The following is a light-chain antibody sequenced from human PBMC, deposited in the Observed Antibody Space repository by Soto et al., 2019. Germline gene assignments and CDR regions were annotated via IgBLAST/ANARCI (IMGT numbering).Light chain of an antibody. J-gene: IGKJ1*01. CDR3: QQYTNSRWT. V-gene: IGKV3-20*01. Sequence: VLTQSPGTLSLSPEERVTLSCRASQTVASNYFAWYQQKPGQAPRLLMNGASSRATGVPARFSGSGSGTDFTLTISRLEPEDFAVYYCQQYTNSRWTFGQGTRVDI. CDR2: GAS. CDR1: QTVASNY.